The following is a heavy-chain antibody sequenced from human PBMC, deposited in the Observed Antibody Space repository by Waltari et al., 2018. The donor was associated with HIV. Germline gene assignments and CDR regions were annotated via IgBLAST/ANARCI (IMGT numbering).Heavy chain of an antibody. D-gene: IGHD3-10*01. CDR2: INSDGSST. V-gene: IGHV3-74*01. Sequence: EVQLVESGGGLVQPGGSLRLSCAASGSTFSRYWMHWVRQAPGKGLVWVSRINSDGSSTSSADSVKGRLIISRDNAKNTLYLQMNSLRAEDTAVYYCARDLRYYRSGSYSYYGLDVWGQGTTVTVSS. CDR1: GSTFSRYW. CDR3: ARDLRYYRSGSYSYYGLDV. J-gene: IGHJ6*02.